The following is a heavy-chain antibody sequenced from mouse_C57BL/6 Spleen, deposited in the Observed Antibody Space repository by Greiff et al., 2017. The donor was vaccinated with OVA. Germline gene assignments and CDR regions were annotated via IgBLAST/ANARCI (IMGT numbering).Heavy chain of an antibody. Sequence: QVQLQQSGAELVRPGASVKLSCKASGYTFTDYYINWVKQRPGQGLEWIARIYPGSGNTYYNEKFKGKATLTAEKSSSTAYMQLSSLTSEDSAVYFCASIYYGNHWFAYWGQGTLVTVSA. CDR2: IYPGSGNT. D-gene: IGHD2-1*01. V-gene: IGHV1-76*01. CDR1: GYTFTDYY. J-gene: IGHJ3*01. CDR3: ASIYYGNHWFAY.